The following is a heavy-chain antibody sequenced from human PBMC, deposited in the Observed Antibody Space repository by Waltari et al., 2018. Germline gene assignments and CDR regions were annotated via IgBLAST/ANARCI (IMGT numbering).Heavy chain of an antibody. V-gene: IGHV4-34*01. CDR1: GGSFSGYY. J-gene: IGHJ4*02. D-gene: IGHD4-17*01. CDR3: ARGGDYGGSPRLRFDY. CDR2: INHSGST. Sequence: QVQLQQWGAGLLKPSETLSLTCAVYGGSFSGYYWSWIRQPPGKGLEWIGEINHSGSTNYNPSLKSRVTISVDTSKNQFSLKLSSVTAADTAVYYCARGGDYGGSPRLRFDYWGQGTLVIVSS.